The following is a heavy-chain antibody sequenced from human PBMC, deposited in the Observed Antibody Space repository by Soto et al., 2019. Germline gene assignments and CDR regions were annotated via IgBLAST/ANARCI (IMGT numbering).Heavy chain of an antibody. J-gene: IGHJ4*02. CDR1: GFTFSSYA. V-gene: IGHV3-23*01. Sequence: PGGSLRLSCAASGFTFSSYAMTWVRQAPGKGLDWVSTISDRGHRTHNAESVKGRFTISRDNFKKTLYLQMNSLRVEDTAVYYCASIAVATPYDYWGQGTPVTVSS. D-gene: IGHD6-19*01. CDR3: ASIAVATPYDY. CDR2: ISDRGHRT.